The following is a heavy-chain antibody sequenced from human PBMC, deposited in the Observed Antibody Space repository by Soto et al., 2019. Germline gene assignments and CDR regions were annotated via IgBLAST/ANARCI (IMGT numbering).Heavy chain of an antibody. CDR1: GYTFTSYG. CDR2: ISAYNGNT. V-gene: IGHV1-18*04. Sequence: ASVKVSCKASGYTFTSYGISWVRQAPGQGLEWMGWISAYNGNTNYAQKLQGRVTMTTDTSTSTAYMELRSLRSDDTAVYYCARDLGSYDILTGDDYWGQGTLVTVSS. CDR3: ARDLGSYDILTGDDY. J-gene: IGHJ4*02. D-gene: IGHD3-9*01.